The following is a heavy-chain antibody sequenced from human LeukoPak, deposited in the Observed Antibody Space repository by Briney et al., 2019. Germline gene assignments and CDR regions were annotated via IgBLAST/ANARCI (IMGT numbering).Heavy chain of an antibody. V-gene: IGHV4-34*01. CDR3: ARRCSGDSCYPSRFDY. Sequence: PSETLSLTRAVYGESFSGYYWSWIRQPPGKGLEWIGEINHSGSTNYNPSLKRRITISVGTSKNQFSLKLNSVTAADTAVYYCARRCSGDSCYPSRFDYWGQGTLVTVSS. CDR2: INHSGST. J-gene: IGHJ4*02. D-gene: IGHD2-15*01. CDR1: GESFSGYY.